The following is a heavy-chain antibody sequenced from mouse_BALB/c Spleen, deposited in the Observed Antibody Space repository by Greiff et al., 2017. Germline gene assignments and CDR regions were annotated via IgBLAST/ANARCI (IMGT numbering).Heavy chain of an antibody. V-gene: IGHV1-87*01. Sequence: SGAELARPGASVKLSCKASGYTFTSYWMQWVKQRPGQGLEWIGAIYPGDGDTRYTQKFKGKATLTADKSSSTAYMQLSSLASEDSAVYYCARYDYWFAYWGQGTLVTVSA. D-gene: IGHD2-4*01. CDR1: GYTFTSYW. J-gene: IGHJ3*01. CDR3: ARYDYWFAY. CDR2: IYPGDGDT.